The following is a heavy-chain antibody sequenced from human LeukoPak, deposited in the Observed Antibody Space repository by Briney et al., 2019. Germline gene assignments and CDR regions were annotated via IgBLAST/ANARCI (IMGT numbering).Heavy chain of an antibody. J-gene: IGHJ4*02. D-gene: IGHD3-16*01. CDR1: GFTFSTYA. CDR3: AKDKVPDSKRGMDY. V-gene: IGHV3-23*01. CDR2: IAGGGGTT. Sequence: PGGALRLSCAASGFTFSTYAMNWVRQAPGKGLEWVSGIAGGGGTTFYADSVKGRFTISRDNSKNTLFLQMNSLRAEDTDVYYCAKDKVPDSKRGMDYWGQGTLVTVSS.